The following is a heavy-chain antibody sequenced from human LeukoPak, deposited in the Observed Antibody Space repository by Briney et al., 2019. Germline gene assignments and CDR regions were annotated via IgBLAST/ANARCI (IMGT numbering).Heavy chain of an antibody. CDR2: INPNSGGT. V-gene: IGHV1-2*02. D-gene: IGHD2-21*01. CDR1: GYTFTGYY. CDR3: AGVGTLAGVYSPAAYYFDY. Sequence: ASVKVSCKASGYTFTGYYMHWVRQAPGQGLEWMGWINPNSGGTNYAQKFQGRVTMTRDTSISTAYMELSRLRSDDTAVYYCAGVGTLAGVYSPAAYYFDYCGQGTLVTVSS. J-gene: IGHJ4*02.